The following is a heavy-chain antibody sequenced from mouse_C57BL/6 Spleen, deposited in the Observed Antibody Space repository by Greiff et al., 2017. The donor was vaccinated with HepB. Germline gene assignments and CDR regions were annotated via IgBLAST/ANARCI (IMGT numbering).Heavy chain of an antibody. Sequence: EVQLQQSGPELVKPGASVKIPCKASGYTFTDYNMDWVKQSHGKSLEWIGDINPNNGGTTYNQKFKAKATLTVDKSSSTAYMQLKSLTSEDSAVYYCARSGTTDFDYWGQGTTLTVSS. V-gene: IGHV1-18*01. CDR2: INPNNGGT. J-gene: IGHJ2*01. D-gene: IGHD4-1*01. CDR3: ARSGTTDFDY. CDR1: GYTFTDYN.